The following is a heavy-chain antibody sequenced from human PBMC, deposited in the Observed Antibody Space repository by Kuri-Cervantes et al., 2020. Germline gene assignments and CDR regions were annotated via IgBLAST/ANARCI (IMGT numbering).Heavy chain of an antibody. CDR2: IYYSGST. CDR3: ARVVGYSSSWTFDYYYYMDV. V-gene: IGHV4-39*07. D-gene: IGHD6-13*01. CDR1: GGSISSSSYY. J-gene: IGHJ6*03. Sequence: SETLSLTCTVSGGSISSSSYYWGWIRQPPGKGLEWIGYIYYSGSTYYNPSLKSRVTISVDTSKNQFSLKLSSVTAADTAVYYCARVVGYSSSWTFDYYYYMDVWGKGTTVTVSS.